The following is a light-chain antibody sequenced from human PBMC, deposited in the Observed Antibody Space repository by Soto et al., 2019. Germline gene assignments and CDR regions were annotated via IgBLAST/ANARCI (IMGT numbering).Light chain of an antibody. CDR3: QQYVSYPRT. J-gene: IGKJ1*01. CDR2: AAS. V-gene: IGKV1D-16*01. CDR1: HNGDNW. Sequence: DIEMTQSPSSLFASVGDRVTITCRASHNGDNWVAWYQQKPEKAPKSLIYAASSLHSGVPLRFSGSGSGALFTLTISNLQPEDFATYYCQQYVSYPRTFGQGTKVEIK.